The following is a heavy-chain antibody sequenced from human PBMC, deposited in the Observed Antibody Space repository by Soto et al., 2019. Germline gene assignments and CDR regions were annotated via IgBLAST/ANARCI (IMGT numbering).Heavy chain of an antibody. CDR1: GFTFSSYP. V-gene: IGHV3-23*01. CDR3: ARILYSSQRDGVDV. D-gene: IGHD2-8*01. CDR2: ISGNSDAI. Sequence: GGSLRLSCAASGFTFSSYPMTWVRQAPGKGLEWVSSISGNSDAIFYADSVKGRFTISRDNSRTTLYLQMNSLRAEDMAIYYCARILYSSQRDGVDVWGQGTTVTSP. J-gene: IGHJ6*02.